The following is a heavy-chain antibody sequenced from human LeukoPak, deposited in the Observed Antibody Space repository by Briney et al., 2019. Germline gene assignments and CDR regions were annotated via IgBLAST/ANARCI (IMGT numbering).Heavy chain of an antibody. J-gene: IGHJ4*02. CDR3: AKVSYGGNSEASPTSEDY. Sequence: GGSLRLSCAASGFTFSSYAMSWVRQAPGKGLEWVSAISGSGGSTYYADSVKGRFTISRDNSKNTLYLQMNSLRAEDTAVYYCAKVSYGGNSEASPTSEDYWGQGTLVTVSS. V-gene: IGHV3-23*01. CDR1: GFTFSSYA. CDR2: ISGSGGST. D-gene: IGHD4-23*01.